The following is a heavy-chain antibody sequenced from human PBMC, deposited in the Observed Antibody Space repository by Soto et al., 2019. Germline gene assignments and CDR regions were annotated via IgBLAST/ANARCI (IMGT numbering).Heavy chain of an antibody. V-gene: IGHV4-39*01. CDR1: GGSISSSSHY. CDR3: ARAPDV. CDR2: IYYSGST. Sequence: PSETLSLTCTVSGGSISSSSHYWGWIRQPPGKGLEWIGSIYYSGSTYDNPSLKSRVTTSVDTSKSQFSLKLSSVTAADTAVYYCARAPDVWSQGTLVTVSS. J-gene: IGHJ4*02.